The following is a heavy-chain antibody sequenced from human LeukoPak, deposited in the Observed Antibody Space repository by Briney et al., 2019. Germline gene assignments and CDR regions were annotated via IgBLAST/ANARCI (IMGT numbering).Heavy chain of an antibody. CDR1: GFTFSSYA. Sequence: GGSLRLSCAASGFTFSSYAMSWVRQAPGKGVEWVSAISGSGVSTYYADSVKGRFTISRDNSKNTLYLQMNSLRAEDTAVYYCAKDRSTYYDFWSGLNDYWGQGTLVTVSS. CDR3: AKDRSTYYDFWSGLNDY. D-gene: IGHD3-3*01. J-gene: IGHJ4*02. CDR2: ISGSGVST. V-gene: IGHV3-23*01.